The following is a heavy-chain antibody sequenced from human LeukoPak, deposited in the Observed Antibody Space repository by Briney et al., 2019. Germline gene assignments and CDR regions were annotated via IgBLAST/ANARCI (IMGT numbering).Heavy chain of an antibody. D-gene: IGHD3-22*01. CDR2: IKQDGSEK. CDR3: ARRGTMIVVVGHYYSDY. CDR1: GLTFSSYW. V-gene: IGHV3-7*01. J-gene: IGHJ4*02. Sequence: GGSLRLSCAASGLTFSSYWMSWVRQAPGKGLEWVANIKQDGSEKYYVDSVKGRFTISSDNAKNSLYLQMNSLRAEDTAVYYCARRGTMIVVVGHYYSDYWGQGTLVTVSS.